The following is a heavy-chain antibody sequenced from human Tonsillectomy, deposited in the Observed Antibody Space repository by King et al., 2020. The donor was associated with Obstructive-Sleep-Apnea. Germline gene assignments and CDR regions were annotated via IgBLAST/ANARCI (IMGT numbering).Heavy chain of an antibody. CDR2: IYWNDDK. J-gene: IGHJ4*02. V-gene: IGHV2-5*01. CDR1: GFSLSRSGVG. D-gene: IGHD3-10*01. Sequence: QITLKESGPTLVKPTQTLTLTCSFSGFSLSRSGVGVGWIRQPPGKALDWLALIYWNDDKRYSPSLKSRLTITKDTSKNQVVLTMTNMDPVDTSPYYCAHRHDYYGSAPHLGFWGQGTLVTVSS. CDR3: AHRHDYYGSAPHLGF.